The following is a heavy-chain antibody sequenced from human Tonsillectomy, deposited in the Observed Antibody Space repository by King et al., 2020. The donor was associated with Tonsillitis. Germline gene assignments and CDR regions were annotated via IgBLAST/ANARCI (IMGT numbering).Heavy chain of an antibody. D-gene: IGHD3-16*01. Sequence: VQLVESGGGLVQPGGSLRLSCAASGFTFSSYWMNWVRQAPGKGLECVANIKQDGSEKNYVDSVKGRFTLSRDNAKNSLYRQMNSLRAEDTAVYYCARGASYAWSNWCFDLWGRGTLVTVSS. J-gene: IGHJ2*01. V-gene: IGHV3-7*01. CDR2: IKQDGSEK. CDR1: GFTFSSYW. CDR3: ARGASYAWSNWCFDL.